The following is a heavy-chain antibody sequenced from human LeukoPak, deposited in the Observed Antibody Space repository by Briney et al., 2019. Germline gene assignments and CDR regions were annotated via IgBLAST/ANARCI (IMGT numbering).Heavy chain of an antibody. CDR3: TTGIRGD. V-gene: IGHV3-15*07. J-gene: IGHJ4*02. CDR2: IASKTDGGAT. D-gene: IGHD3-10*01. Sequence: GGSLRLSCSASGLTVTNAWMNWFRQAPGEGLDWVGRIASKTDGGATDYAAPVKGRFTISRDDSKNTLNLQMNSLKTEDTAVYYCTTGIRGDWGQGTLVTVSS. CDR1: GLTVTNAW.